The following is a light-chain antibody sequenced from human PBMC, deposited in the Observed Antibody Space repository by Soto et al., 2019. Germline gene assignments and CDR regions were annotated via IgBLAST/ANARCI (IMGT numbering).Light chain of an antibody. J-gene: IGKJ2*01. CDR2: ASS. CDR3: QQFGISPRT. CDR1: QSLSNSY. Sequence: EIVLTHSPGTLSLSPGERATLSCRASQSLSNSYLAWYQQKPGQAPRLLIYASSTRATGIPDRFSGSGSGTDFTLTISRLEPEDFAVYYCQQFGISPRTFGQGTKLEI. V-gene: IGKV3-20*01.